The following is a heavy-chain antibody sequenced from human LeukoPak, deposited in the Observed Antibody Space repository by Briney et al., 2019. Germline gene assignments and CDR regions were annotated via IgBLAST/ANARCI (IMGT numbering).Heavy chain of an antibody. CDR3: ARAVIINYYDSSGYHPFDY. CDR1: GYTFTTYY. J-gene: IGHJ4*02. Sequence: ASVKVSCKASGYTFTTYYIHWVRQAPGQGLEWMGIISPSGGSTTYAQKFQDRVTMTRDTSTSTAYMELSSLRSEDTAVYYCARAVIINYYDSSGYHPFDYWGQGTLVTVSS. CDR2: ISPSGGST. V-gene: IGHV1-46*01. D-gene: IGHD3-22*01.